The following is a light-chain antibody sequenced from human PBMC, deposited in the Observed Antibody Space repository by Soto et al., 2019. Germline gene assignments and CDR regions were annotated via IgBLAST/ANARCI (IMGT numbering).Light chain of an antibody. CDR3: CSYAGISTFYV. V-gene: IGLV2-23*02. Sequence: QSVLTQSASLSGSPGQSITISCTGTSSDVGSYNLVSWYQQHPGKAPRLIIYEVSKRPSGVSNRFSGSKSGNTASLTISGLQGEDEADYYCCSYAGISTFYVFGTGTKVTVL. CDR1: SSDVGSYNL. CDR2: EVS. J-gene: IGLJ1*01.